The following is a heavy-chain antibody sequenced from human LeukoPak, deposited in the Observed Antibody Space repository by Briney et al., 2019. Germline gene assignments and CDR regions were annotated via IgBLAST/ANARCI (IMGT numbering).Heavy chain of an antibody. D-gene: IGHD3-3*01. CDR3: ASLVGGYYPPVEAFDV. CDR2: INGDGSTT. Sequence: GGSLRLSCAASGFTFSTYWMHWVRQAPGKELVWVSRINGDGSTTNYADSVRGRFTISRDNAKNTLYLQMNSLRADDSAVYFCASLVGGYYPPVEAFDVWGQGTMVTVSS. CDR1: GFTFSTYW. V-gene: IGHV3-74*01. J-gene: IGHJ3*01.